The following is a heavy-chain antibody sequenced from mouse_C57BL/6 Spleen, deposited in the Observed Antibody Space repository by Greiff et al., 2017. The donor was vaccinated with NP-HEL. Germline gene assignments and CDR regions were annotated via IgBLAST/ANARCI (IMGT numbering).Heavy chain of an antibody. CDR2: ISDGGSYT. CDR1: GFTFSSYA. V-gene: IGHV5-4*01. J-gene: IGHJ3*01. Sequence: EVQLVESGGGLVKPGGSLKLSCAASGFTFSSYAMSWLRQTPEKRLEWVATISDGGSYTYYPDNVKGRFTISRDNAKNNLYLQMSHLKSEDTAMYYCARALTGAWFAYWGQGTLVTVSA. D-gene: IGHD4-1*01. CDR3: ARALTGAWFAY.